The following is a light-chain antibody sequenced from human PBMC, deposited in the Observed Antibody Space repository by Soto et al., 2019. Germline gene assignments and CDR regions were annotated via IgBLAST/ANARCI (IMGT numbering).Light chain of an antibody. CDR2: KVS. CDR3: MQGTNWRE. J-gene: IGKJ1*01. CDR1: QSLVYSDGNTY. Sequence: TQRARSLPATLAQPATITFRSSQSLVYSDGNTYLNWFQQRPGQSPRRLIYKVSNRDSGVPDRFSGSGSGTDFTLKVSRVVAEDVGVYYCMQGTNWREFGQGTKVDIK. V-gene: IGKV2-30*01.